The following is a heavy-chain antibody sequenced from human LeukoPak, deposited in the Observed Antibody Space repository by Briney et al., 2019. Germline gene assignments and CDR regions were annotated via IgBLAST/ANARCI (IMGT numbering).Heavy chain of an antibody. V-gene: IGHV3-74*01. D-gene: IGHD5-18*01. CDR1: GFTFSSYW. Sequence: GGSLRLSCAASGFTFSSYWMHWVRHAPGKGLVWVSRINSDGSSTNYADSVKGRFTISRDNAKNTLYLQMNSLRAEDTAVYYCARGKVDTAMAIDYWGQGTLATVTP. CDR3: ARGKVDTAMAIDY. CDR2: INSDGSST. J-gene: IGHJ4*02.